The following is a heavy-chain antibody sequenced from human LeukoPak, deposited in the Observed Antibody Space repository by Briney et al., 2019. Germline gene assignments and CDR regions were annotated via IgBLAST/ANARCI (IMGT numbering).Heavy chain of an antibody. CDR3: ARDIWWVGAKIG. CDR1: GYTFTGYY. Sequence: ASVKVSCKASGYTFTGYYMYWVRQSPGQGLEWMGWINPNSGGTTYAQKFQGRVTMTRDTSISTAYMELSRLRSDDTAVYYCARDIWWVGAKIGWGQGTLVTVSS. D-gene: IGHD1-26*01. J-gene: IGHJ4*02. CDR2: INPNSGGT. V-gene: IGHV1-2*02.